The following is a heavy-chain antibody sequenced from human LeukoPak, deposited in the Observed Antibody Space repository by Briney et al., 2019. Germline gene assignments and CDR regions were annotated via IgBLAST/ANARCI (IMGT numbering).Heavy chain of an antibody. Sequence: GRSLRLSCAASGFTLSSYPMNWVRQAPGKGLEWVSTFVRGSTYYADTVQGRFTISRNSSKNTLYLQMNSLRADDTALYFCTRAAPYGTSWYGKNDYWGQGTLVAVSS. CDR3: TRAAPYGTSWYGKNDY. D-gene: IGHD6-13*01. CDR2: FVRGST. V-gene: IGHV3-23*01. CDR1: GFTLSSYP. J-gene: IGHJ4*02.